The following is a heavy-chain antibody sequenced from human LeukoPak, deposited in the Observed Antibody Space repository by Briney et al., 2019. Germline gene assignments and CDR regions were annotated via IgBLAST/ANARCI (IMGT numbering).Heavy chain of an antibody. CDR2: IYHSGST. Sequence: PSETLSLTCAVSGYSISSGYYWGWIRQPPGKGLEWIGSIYHSGSTYYNPTLKSRVTISVDTSKNQFSLKLSSVTAADTAVYYCAAKSYYYDSSGYYPYFDYWGQGTLVTVSS. CDR1: GYSISSGYY. CDR3: AAKSYYYDSSGYYPYFDY. D-gene: IGHD3-22*01. J-gene: IGHJ4*02. V-gene: IGHV4-38-2*01.